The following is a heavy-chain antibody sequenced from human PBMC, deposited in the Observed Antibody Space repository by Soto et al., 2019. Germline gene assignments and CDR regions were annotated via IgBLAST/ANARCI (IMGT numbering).Heavy chain of an antibody. CDR1: GYDFNTNW. J-gene: IGHJ4*02. CDR3: ARLPRDCNKTSCYYADH. V-gene: IGHV5-51*01. CDR2: MYPGDSDT. Sequence: GESLKISCRGSGYDFNTNWFGWVRQLPGRGLEWVGIMYPGDSDTRYNPSLQGHVTLSVDVTVSTAFLQWRSLETSDTGMYFCARLPRDCNKTSCYYADHWGQGTQVAVSS. D-gene: IGHD3-3*01.